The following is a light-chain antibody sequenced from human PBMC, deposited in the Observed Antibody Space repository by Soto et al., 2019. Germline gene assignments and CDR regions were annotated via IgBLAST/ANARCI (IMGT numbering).Light chain of an antibody. Sequence: EIVLTQSQATLSLSPGERVTLSCMASQSVSNYLAWYQQKPGQAPRLLVSAASNRATGIPARFSGSGSGTDFTLTISSLEPEDFAVYYCQQRSNWPPITFGQGTRLEIK. V-gene: IGKV3-11*01. CDR3: QQRSNWPPIT. CDR2: AAS. J-gene: IGKJ5*01. CDR1: QSVSNY.